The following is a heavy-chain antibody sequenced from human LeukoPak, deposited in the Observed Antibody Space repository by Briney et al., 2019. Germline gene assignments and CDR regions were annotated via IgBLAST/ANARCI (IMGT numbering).Heavy chain of an antibody. V-gene: IGHV3-48*01. Sequence: GGPLRLSCSPSGFTLSSYSMNWVRQAPGKGLEWVAFIDTTSRTMYYAGSVKGRFSISRDNAKNSLFLQMNSLRVEDTAVYYCVRDRVGGSLDYWGQGTLVTVSS. J-gene: IGHJ4*02. CDR2: IDTTSRTM. CDR3: VRDRVGGSLDY. CDR1: GFTLSSYS. D-gene: IGHD1-26*01.